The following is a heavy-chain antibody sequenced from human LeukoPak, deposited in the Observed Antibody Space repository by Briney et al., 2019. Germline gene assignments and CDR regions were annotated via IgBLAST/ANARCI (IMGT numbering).Heavy chain of an antibody. CDR1: GFTFSSYT. CDR2: ISSNGGST. Sequence: PGGSLRLSCAASGFTFSSYTMYWVRQAPGKGLEYVSAISSNGGSTYYANSVKGRFTISRDNSKNTLYLQMGSLRGEDMAVYYCAKARGSSVYEPFDYWGQGNQVTVSP. D-gene: IGHD5/OR15-5a*01. V-gene: IGHV3-64*01. J-gene: IGHJ4*02. CDR3: AKARGSSVYEPFDY.